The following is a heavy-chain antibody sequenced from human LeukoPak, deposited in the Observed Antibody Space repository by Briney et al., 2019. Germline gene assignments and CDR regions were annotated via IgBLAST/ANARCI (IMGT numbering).Heavy chain of an antibody. J-gene: IGHJ4*02. D-gene: IGHD6-6*01. CDR2: IYYSGST. CDR3: ARESGYSSSSGFFDF. CDR1: GGSISSYY. Sequence: SETLSLTCTVSGGSISSYYWSWIRQPPGKGLEWIGYIYYSGSTNYNPSLKSRVTISVDTSKNQFSLKVNSVTAADTAVYYCARESGYSSSSGFFDFWGQGTLVTVSS. V-gene: IGHV4-59*01.